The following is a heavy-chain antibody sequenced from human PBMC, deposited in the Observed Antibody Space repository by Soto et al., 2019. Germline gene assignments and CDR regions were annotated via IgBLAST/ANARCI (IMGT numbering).Heavy chain of an antibody. CDR2: IVVGSGNT. J-gene: IGHJ6*02. D-gene: IGHD6-19*01. CDR1: GFTFTSSA. CDR3: AAGSRGWTEGLIYYYYGMDV. V-gene: IGHV1-58*01. Sequence: SVKVSCKASGFTFTSSAVQWVRQARGQRLEWIGWIVVGSGNTNYAQKFQERVTITRDMSTSTAYIELSSLRSEDTVVYYCAAGSRGWTEGLIYYYYGMDVWGQGTTVTVSS.